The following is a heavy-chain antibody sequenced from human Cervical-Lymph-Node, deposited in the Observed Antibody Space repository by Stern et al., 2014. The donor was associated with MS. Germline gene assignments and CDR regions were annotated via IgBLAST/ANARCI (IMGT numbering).Heavy chain of an antibody. Sequence: QVQLVESGSELTKPGASVKVSCKASGYTFTTHAMNWVRQAPGQGLEWLGWINTKTGHPTYAQGFTGRFVFSLDTSVSTAYLQISSLSAEDTAVYYCARSLPRGYRINWFDPWGQGTLVTVSS. D-gene: IGHD3-22*01. CDR3: ARSLPRGYRINWFDP. J-gene: IGHJ5*02. CDR1: GYTFTTHA. CDR2: INTKTGHP. V-gene: IGHV7-4-1*02.